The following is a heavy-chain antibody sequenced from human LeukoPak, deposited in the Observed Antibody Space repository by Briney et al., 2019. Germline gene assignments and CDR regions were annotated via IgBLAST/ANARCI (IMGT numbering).Heavy chain of an antibody. Sequence: GGSLRLSCASSGFTFISYSMNWVRQAPGKWLEWVSSISSSSRYIYYADSVKGRFTISRDNATNSLYLQMNSLRAEDTAVYYCARCDYGEQFFDYWGQGTLVTVSS. CDR1: GFTFISYS. V-gene: IGHV3-21*01. CDR3: ARCDYGEQFFDY. D-gene: IGHD4-17*01. J-gene: IGHJ4*02. CDR2: ISSSSRYI.